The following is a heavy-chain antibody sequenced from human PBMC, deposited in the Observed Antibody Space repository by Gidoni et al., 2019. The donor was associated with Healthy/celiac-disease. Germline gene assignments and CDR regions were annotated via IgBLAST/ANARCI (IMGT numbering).Heavy chain of an antibody. Sequence: QVQLQESGPGLVKPSQTLSLTCTVSGGSISSGGYYWSWIRQHPGKGLEWIGYIYYSGSTYYNPSLKSRVTISVDTSKNQFSLKLSSVTAADTAVYYCARATSGWPQPAVPFDYWGQGTLVTVSS. CDR3: ARATSGWPQPAVPFDY. J-gene: IGHJ4*02. CDR2: IYYSGST. CDR1: GGSISSGGYY. D-gene: IGHD6-19*01. V-gene: IGHV4-31*03.